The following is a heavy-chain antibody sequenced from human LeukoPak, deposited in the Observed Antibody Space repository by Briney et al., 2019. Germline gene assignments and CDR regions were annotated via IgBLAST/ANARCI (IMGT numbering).Heavy chain of an antibody. CDR1: GFTFNANA. CDR2: IKKKTDGAAT. J-gene: IGHJ4*02. CDR3: AAMTVVVTDY. V-gene: IGHV3-15*01. Sequence: GGSLRLSGAASGFTFNANAMVWLAHAPGKAREGWGRIKKKTDGAATDHPAPVKGIFNTSRDEAKNALNLQMYSLKTEDSTAYYCAAMTVVVTDYWGQGTLVTVSS. D-gene: IGHD2-2*01.